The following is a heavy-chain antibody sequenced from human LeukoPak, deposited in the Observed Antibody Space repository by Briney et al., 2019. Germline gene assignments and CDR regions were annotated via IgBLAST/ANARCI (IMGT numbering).Heavy chain of an antibody. CDR2: ISANDGKT. CDR3: ARDTMYSSSSEGWFDP. CDR1: GFVFTSYG. J-gene: IGHJ5*02. D-gene: IGHD6-6*01. Sequence: ASVKVSCKASGFVFTSYGFTWVRQAPGQGLEWMGWISANDGKTHYSERHQGRVTMTTDTVTSTAYMELSSLRSEDTAVYYCARDTMYSSSSEGWFDPWGQGTLVTVSS. V-gene: IGHV1-18*01.